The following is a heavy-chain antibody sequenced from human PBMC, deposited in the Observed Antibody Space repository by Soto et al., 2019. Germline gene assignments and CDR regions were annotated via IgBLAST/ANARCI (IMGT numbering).Heavy chain of an antibody. D-gene: IGHD6-19*01. CDR1: GGSFSGYY. V-gene: IGHV4-34*01. CDR3: ARLYSSGWYLGWFDP. Sequence: TSETLSLTCAVYGGSFSGYYWSWIRQPPGKGLEWIGEINHSGSTNYNPSLKSRVTISVDTSKNQFSLKLSSVTAADTAVYYCARLYSSGWYLGWFDPWGQGTLVTVSS. J-gene: IGHJ5*02. CDR2: INHSGST.